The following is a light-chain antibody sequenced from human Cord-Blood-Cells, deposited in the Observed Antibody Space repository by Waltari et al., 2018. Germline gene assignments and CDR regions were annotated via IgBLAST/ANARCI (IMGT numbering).Light chain of an antibody. CDR3: SSYTSSSTVV. CDR1: SRDVGGSNY. Sequence: QSALTPPASVSGSPGQSITISCPGPSRDVGGSNYVPWYQPHPGKAPKLMIYDVSNRPSGVSNRFSGSKSGNTASLTISGLQAEDEADYYCSSYTSSSTVVFGGGTKLTVL. J-gene: IGLJ2*01. V-gene: IGLV2-14*01. CDR2: DVS.